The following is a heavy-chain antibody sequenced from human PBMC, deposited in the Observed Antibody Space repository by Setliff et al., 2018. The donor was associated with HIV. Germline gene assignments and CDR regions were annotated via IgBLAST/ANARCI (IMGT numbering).Heavy chain of an antibody. CDR3: ARGIGRSWSLGP. CDR1: GFTFRTEI. Sequence: GGSLRLSCEASGFTFRTEIMNWVRQSPGKGLEWISYISASSSYIHYADSVRGRFTVSRDNSGNTLHLQMNSLRAEDTAVYYCARGIGRSWSLGPWGQGTLVTVSS. D-gene: IGHD3-10*01. CDR2: ISASSSYI. V-gene: IGHV3-21*04. J-gene: IGHJ5*02.